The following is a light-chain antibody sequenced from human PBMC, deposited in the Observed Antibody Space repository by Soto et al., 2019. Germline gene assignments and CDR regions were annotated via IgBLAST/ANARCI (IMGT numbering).Light chain of an antibody. V-gene: IGLV2-23*02. CDR3: CSYAGSTPYV. Sequence: QSVLTQPASVSASPGQSITISFTGTSSDVGSYKLVSWYQQHPGKGPQLMIYEVSKRPSGISNRFSGSKSGNTASLTISGLQAEDEADYYCCSYAGSTPYVFGTGTKVTV. CDR2: EVS. J-gene: IGLJ1*01. CDR1: SSDVGSYKL.